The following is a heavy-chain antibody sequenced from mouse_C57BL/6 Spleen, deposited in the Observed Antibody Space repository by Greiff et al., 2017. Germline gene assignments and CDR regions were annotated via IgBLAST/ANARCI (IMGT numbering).Heavy chain of an antibody. J-gene: IGHJ3*01. Sequence: VQLQQSGPELVKPGASVKISCKASGYTFTDYYMNWVKQSHGKSLEWIGDINPNNGGTSYNQKFKGKATLTVDKSSSTAYMELRSLTSEDSAVYYCARSERRGFAYWGQGTLVTVSA. V-gene: IGHV1-26*01. CDR3: ARSERRGFAY. CDR1: GYTFTDYY. CDR2: INPNNGGT.